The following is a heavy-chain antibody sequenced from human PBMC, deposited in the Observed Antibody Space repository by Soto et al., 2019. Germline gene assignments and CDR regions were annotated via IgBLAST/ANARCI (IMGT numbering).Heavy chain of an antibody. J-gene: IGHJ4*02. Sequence: QVHLQESGPGLATPSGTLSLTCTVSGDSVSRAKWWNWVRQPPGKGLEWIGEVAHDGVTRYNPTFMSRVTLSLDGSKNLFSLNVSSVTAADTAIYFCARSDGWYRFDSWGQGILVTISS. D-gene: IGHD6-19*01. CDR3: ARSDGWYRFDS. CDR1: GDSVSRAKW. V-gene: IGHV4-4*02. CDR2: VAHDGVT.